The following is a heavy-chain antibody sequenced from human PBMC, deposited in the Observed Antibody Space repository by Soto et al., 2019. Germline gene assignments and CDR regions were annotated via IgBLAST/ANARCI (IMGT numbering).Heavy chain of an antibody. CDR1: DGSISSYY. CDR2: IYTSGST. Sequence: SETLSLTCTVSDGSISSYYWSWIRQPSGKGLEWIGRIYTSGSTNYNPSLKSRVTMSVDTSKNQFSLKLSSVTAADPAVYYCAKFTGFVAAAGKFDYWGQGTLVTVSS. D-gene: IGHD6-13*01. J-gene: IGHJ4*02. CDR3: AKFTGFVAAAGKFDY. V-gene: IGHV4-4*07.